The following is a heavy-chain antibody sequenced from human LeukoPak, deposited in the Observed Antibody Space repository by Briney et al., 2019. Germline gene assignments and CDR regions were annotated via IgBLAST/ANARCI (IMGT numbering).Heavy chain of an antibody. CDR3: AELGITMIGGV. CDR2: ISSSGSTI. Sequence: GGSLRLSCAASGFTFSGSAMHWVRQAPGKGLEWVPYISSSGSTIYYADSVKGRFTISRDNAKNSLYLQMNSLRAEDTAVYYCAELGITMIGGVWGKGTTVTISS. D-gene: IGHD3-10*02. CDR1: GFTFSGSA. V-gene: IGHV3-48*03. J-gene: IGHJ6*04.